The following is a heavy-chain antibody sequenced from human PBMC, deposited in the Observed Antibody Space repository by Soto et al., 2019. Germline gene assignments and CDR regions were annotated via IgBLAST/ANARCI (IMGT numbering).Heavy chain of an antibody. D-gene: IGHD4-17*01. CDR2: ISAYNGNT. CDR1: GYTFTSYG. Sequence: QVQLVQSGAEVKKPGASVKVSCKASGYTFTSYGISWVRQAPGQGLEWMGWISAYNGNTNYAQKLQGRVTLTTDTCTSTAYMELRSLRSDDTAVYYCARHVSSITVTTLFTDAPEYYYYYGMDVWGQGTTVTVSS. V-gene: IGHV1-18*01. J-gene: IGHJ6*02. CDR3: ARHVSSITVTTLFTDAPEYYYYYGMDV.